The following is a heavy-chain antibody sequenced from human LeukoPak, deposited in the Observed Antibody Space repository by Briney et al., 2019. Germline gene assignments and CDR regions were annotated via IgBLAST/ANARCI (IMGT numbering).Heavy chain of an antibody. Sequence: GGSLRLSCAASGLTFGVYAMHWVRQAPGKGLEWVAVISYDGRQKFYGDSVKGRFTISRDNPKKTVYLQMNSLRNDDPAVAYCARVFLERLPSGYFDNGGQGNLVTVSS. CDR2: ISYDGRQK. V-gene: IGHV3-30*14. CDR1: GLTFGVYA. D-gene: IGHD3-3*01. J-gene: IGHJ4*02. CDR3: ARVFLERLPSGYFDN.